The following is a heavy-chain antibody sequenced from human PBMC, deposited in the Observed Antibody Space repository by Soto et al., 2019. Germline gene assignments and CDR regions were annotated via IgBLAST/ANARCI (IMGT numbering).Heavy chain of an antibody. CDR3: ARGQEVGAHFFDS. V-gene: IGHV3-13*01. Sequence: PGGSLRLSCEASGFTFSGFDMHWVRQPTGKGLERVSTIGTAGDTYYPVSVKGRFTISRDNAKNSLSLQMNSLRGGGTAVYFCARGQEVGAHFFDSWGQGTQVTVPS. CDR2: IGTAGDT. J-gene: IGHJ4*02. CDR1: GFTFSGFD. D-gene: IGHD2-15*01.